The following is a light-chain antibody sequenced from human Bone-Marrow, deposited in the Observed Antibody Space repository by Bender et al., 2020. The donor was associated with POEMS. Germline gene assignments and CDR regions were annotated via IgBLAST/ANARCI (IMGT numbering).Light chain of an antibody. J-gene: IGLJ3*02. Sequence: QSVLTQPPSVSGAPGQRVTISCTGGSYDVGAYNYVSWYQQHPGKAPKLMIYDVSYRPAWLSDRFSGSKSGNTAYLTISGLQAEDEADYYCSSYTTKTTWVFGGGTKLTVL. CDR3: SSYTTKTTWV. CDR1: SYDVGAYNY. V-gene: IGLV2-14*03. CDR2: DVS.